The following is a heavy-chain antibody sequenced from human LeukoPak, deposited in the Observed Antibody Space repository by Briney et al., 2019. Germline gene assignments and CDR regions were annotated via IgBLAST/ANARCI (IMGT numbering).Heavy chain of an antibody. Sequence: PGGSLRLSCAASGFTFSSYWMSWVRQAPGKGLEWVANIKQDGSEKYYVDSVKGRFTISRDNAKNSLYLQMNSLRAEDTAVYYCARDHDSWSDWPPIGAFDIWGQGTMVTVSS. CDR2: IKQDGSEK. D-gene: IGHD3-3*01. V-gene: IGHV3-7*01. CDR3: ARDHDSWSDWPPIGAFDI. CDR1: GFTFSSYW. J-gene: IGHJ3*02.